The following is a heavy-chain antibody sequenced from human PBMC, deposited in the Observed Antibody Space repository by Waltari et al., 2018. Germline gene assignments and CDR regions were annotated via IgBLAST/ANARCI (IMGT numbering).Heavy chain of an antibody. Sequence: QVQLVQSGAEVKKRGASVKVSCKASGYTFSGYYIHWVQQAPGQGLEGMGWISCNNGDRQNAQKFQGRVTMTGDPPSSTAYMDLNGLLSDETAVYYCVREQQLVPYTDEAFDIWGQGTVVTVSS. D-gene: IGHD6-13*01. CDR3: VREQQLVPYTDEAFDI. V-gene: IGHV1-2*02. CDR2: ISCNNGDR. CDR1: GYTFSGYY. J-gene: IGHJ3*02.